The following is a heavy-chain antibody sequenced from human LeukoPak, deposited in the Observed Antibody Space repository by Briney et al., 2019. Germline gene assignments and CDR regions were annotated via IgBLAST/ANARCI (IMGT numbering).Heavy chain of an antibody. J-gene: IGHJ5*02. D-gene: IGHD2-8*01. Sequence: GGSLRLSCAASGFTVSSNYMSWVRQAPGKGLEWVSVIYSGGSTYYADSVKGRFTISRDNSKNTLYLQMNSLRAEDTAVYYCARDPSRYCTNGVCPDPWGQGTLVTVS. CDR1: GFTVSSNY. V-gene: IGHV3-53*01. CDR2: IYSGGST. CDR3: ARDPSRYCTNGVCPDP.